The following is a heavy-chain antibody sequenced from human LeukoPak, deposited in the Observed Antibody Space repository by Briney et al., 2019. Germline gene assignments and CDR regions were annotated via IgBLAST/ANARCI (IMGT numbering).Heavy chain of an antibody. D-gene: IGHD3-3*01. CDR2: IHTSGTT. CDR1: GGSITGHY. Sequence: SETLSLTCAVSGGSITGHYWSWIRQPAEKRVEWIGRIHTSGTTSYDPSLKSRVTMSVDTSKNQFSLKLSSVTAADTAVYYCARGQSRRITIFGVATRYAFDIWGQGAMVTVSS. J-gene: IGHJ3*02. CDR3: ARGQSRRITIFGVATRYAFDI. V-gene: IGHV4-4*07.